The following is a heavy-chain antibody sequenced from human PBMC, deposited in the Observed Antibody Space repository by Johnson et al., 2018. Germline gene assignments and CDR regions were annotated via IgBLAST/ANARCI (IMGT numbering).Heavy chain of an antibody. CDR2: IWYDGSNK. V-gene: IGHV3-33*01. J-gene: IGHJ6*02. Sequence: QVQLVESGGGVVQPGRSLGLSCAASGFTFSSYGMHWVRQAPGKGLEWVAAIWYDGSNKYYADSVKGRFTISRDNSKNTLYLQMNSLRAEDTAVYYCARARSWGIQLYYYYYGMDVWGQGTTVTVSS. CDR3: ARARSWGIQLYYYYYGMDV. CDR1: GFTFSSYG. D-gene: IGHD5-18*01.